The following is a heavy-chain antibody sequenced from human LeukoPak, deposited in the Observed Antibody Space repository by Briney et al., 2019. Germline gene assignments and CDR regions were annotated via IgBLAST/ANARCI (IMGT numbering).Heavy chain of an antibody. D-gene: IGHD6-19*01. CDR2: IYHSGST. Sequence: SETLSLTCAVSGGSISSSNWWSWVRQPPGKGLEWIGEIYHSGSTNYNPSLKSRVTISVDTSKNQFSLKLSSVTAADTAVYYCARISGYSSGWYDPWGQGTLVTVSS. V-gene: IGHV4-4*02. CDR3: ARISGYSSGWYDP. J-gene: IGHJ5*02. CDR1: GGSISSSNW.